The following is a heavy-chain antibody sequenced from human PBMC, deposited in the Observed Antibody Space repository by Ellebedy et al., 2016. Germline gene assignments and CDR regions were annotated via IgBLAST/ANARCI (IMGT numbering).Heavy chain of an antibody. V-gene: IGHV3-23*01. CDR2: INGNGDTT. Sequence: GGSLRLXXAASGFTVSNYGMSWVRQVPGKGLEWISVINGNGDTTYHADSVKGRFTISRDISTNTVYLQLERLRADDTAVYYCARDDDTTTVNGLDVWGQGTTVTVS. D-gene: IGHD4-11*01. CDR3: ARDDDTTTVNGLDV. J-gene: IGHJ6*02. CDR1: GFTVSNYG.